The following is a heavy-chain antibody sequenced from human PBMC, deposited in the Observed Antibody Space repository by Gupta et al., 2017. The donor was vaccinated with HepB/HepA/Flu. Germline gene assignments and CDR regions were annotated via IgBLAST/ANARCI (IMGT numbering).Heavy chain of an antibody. D-gene: IGHD4-17*01. Sequence: QVQLGEPGGGVVKPGRSRRLSCAGSGLIFSSDAMHRVRPAPGKGLEWVAVISSDGRNKYYAESVKGRFSISGDNSENTLYLQMISLRPEDTAVYYCAKTYGPSLNDGFDIWGQGTMVTVSS. CDR3: AKTYGPSLNDGFDI. CDR2: ISSDGRNK. J-gene: IGHJ3*02. CDR1: GLIFSSDA. V-gene: IGHV3-30*18.